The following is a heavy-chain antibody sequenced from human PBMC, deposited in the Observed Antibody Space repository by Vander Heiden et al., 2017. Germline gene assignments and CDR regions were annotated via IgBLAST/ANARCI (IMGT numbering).Heavy chain of an antibody. D-gene: IGHD3-22*01. CDR1: GFTFSNAG. CDR2: IKSKTDGGTT. CDR3: TTIGKWLQVFDY. Sequence: EVQLVESGGGLVKPGGSLRLSCAASGFTFSNAGRGWGRQAPGKGLEWVGRIKSKTDGGTTDYAAPVKGRFTISRDDSKNTLYLQMNSLKTEDTAVYYCTTIGKWLQVFDYWGQGTLVTVSS. J-gene: IGHJ4*02. V-gene: IGHV3-15*01.